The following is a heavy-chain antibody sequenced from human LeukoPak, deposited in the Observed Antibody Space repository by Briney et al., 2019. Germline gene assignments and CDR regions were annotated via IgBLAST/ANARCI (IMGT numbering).Heavy chain of an antibody. CDR3: ALNGGSGLPDFDY. J-gene: IGHJ4*02. D-gene: IGHD3-10*01. V-gene: IGHV5-10-1*01. Sequence: GESLKISCKGSGYSFTSYWISWVRQMPGKGLEWMGRIDPSDSYTNYSPSFQGHVTISADKSISTAYLQWSSLKALDTAMYYCALNGGSGLPDFDYWGQGTLVTVSS. CDR1: GYSFTSYW. CDR2: IDPSDSYT.